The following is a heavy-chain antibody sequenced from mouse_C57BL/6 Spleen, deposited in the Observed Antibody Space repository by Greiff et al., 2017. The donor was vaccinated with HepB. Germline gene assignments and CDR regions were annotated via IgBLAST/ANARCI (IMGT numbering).Heavy chain of an antibody. D-gene: IGHD2-4*01. CDR3: ARDYHYAMDY. Sequence: VKLQESGAELARPGASVKLSCKASGYTFTSYGISWVKQRTGQGLEWIGEIYPRSGNTYYNEKFKGKATLTADKSSSTAYMELRSLTSEDSAVYFCARDYHYAMDYWGQGTSVTVSS. J-gene: IGHJ4*01. CDR2: IYPRSGNT. CDR1: GYTFTSYG. V-gene: IGHV1-81*01.